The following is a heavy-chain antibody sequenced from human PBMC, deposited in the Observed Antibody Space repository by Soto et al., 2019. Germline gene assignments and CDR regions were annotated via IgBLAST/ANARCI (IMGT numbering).Heavy chain of an antibody. J-gene: IGHJ3*01. Sequence: GGSLRLSCAASGFTFSSFAINWVRQAPGKGLEWISYISSGGGSIYYADSVKGRFTISRDNAKNSLYLQMNSLRAEDTAVYYCAVEYSGYDDDFDVWGQGTMVTVSS. D-gene: IGHD5-12*01. CDR2: ISSGGGSI. CDR1: GFTFSSFA. V-gene: IGHV3-48*01. CDR3: AVEYSGYDDDFDV.